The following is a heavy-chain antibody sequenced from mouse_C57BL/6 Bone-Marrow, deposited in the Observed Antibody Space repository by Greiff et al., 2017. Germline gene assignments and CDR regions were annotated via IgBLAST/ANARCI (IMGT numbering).Heavy chain of an antibody. Sequence: VQRVESDAELVKPGASVKISCKVSGYTFTDHTIHWMKQRPEQGLEWIGYIYPRDGSTKYNEKFKGKATLTADKSSSTAYMQLNSLTSEDSAVYFCARKYDSYYYAMDYWGQGTSVTVSS. CDR3: ARKYDSYYYAMDY. CDR1: GYTFTDHT. J-gene: IGHJ4*01. D-gene: IGHD2-4*01. V-gene: IGHV1-78*01. CDR2: IYPRDGST.